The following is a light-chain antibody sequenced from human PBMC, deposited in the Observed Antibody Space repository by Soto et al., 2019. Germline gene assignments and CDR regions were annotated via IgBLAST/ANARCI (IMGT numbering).Light chain of an antibody. CDR1: QSVLYSSNNKNY. V-gene: IGKV4-1*01. Sequence: DIVMTQSPDSLAVSLCERATINCKSSQSVLYSSNNKNYLAWFQQKPGQPPKLLIYWASTRESGVPDRFSGSGSGTDFTLTISSLQAEDVAVYYCQQYSSTPWTFGQGTTVEVK. CDR3: QQYSSTPWT. CDR2: WAS. J-gene: IGKJ1*01.